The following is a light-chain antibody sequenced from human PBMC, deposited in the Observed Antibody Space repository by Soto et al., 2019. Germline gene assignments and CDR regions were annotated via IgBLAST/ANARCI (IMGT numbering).Light chain of an antibody. V-gene: IGLV2-14*01. CDR2: EVS. Sequence: QSALTQPASVSGSPGQSITISCTGTSSDVGGYKYVSWYQQHPGKAPKVMIYEVSNRPSGIPDRFSGSKSGTSGTLDITGLQTGDEADYYCATWDGSLPGEVFGGGTKLTVL. CDR3: ATWDGSLPGEV. CDR1: SSDVGGYKY. J-gene: IGLJ2*01.